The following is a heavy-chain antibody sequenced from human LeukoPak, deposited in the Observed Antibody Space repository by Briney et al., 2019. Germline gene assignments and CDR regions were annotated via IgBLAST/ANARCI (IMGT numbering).Heavy chain of an antibody. D-gene: IGHD2-15*01. CDR1: GFTFSSYG. Sequence: PGGSLRLSCAASGFTFSSYGMHWVRQAPGKGLEWVAVISYDGSNKYYADSVKGRFTISRDNSKNTLYLQMNNLRAEDTAVYYCAKESAGYCSGGSCLGLDYWGQGTLVTVSS. V-gene: IGHV3-30*18. CDR3: AKESAGYCSGGSCLGLDY. CDR2: ISYDGSNK. J-gene: IGHJ4*02.